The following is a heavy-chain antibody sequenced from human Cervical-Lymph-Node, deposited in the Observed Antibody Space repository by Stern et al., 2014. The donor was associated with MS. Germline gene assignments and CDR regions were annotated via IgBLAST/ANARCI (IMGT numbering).Heavy chain of an antibody. J-gene: IGHJ4*02. CDR2: ISSSSSFI. CDR1: GFSFSVET. CDR3: ASAAPRGY. V-gene: IGHV3-21*01. Sequence: EVQLVESGGGLVKPGGSLRLYCAASGFSFSVETMNWVRQSPGKGLEWVSSISSSSSFIHYADSVKGRFTISRDNVNNSLFLQMSSLTVEDTAVYYCASAAPRGYWGQGTLVAVSS. D-gene: IGHD1-26*01.